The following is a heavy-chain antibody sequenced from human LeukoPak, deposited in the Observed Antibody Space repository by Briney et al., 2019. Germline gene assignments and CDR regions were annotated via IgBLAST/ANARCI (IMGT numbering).Heavy chain of an antibody. Sequence: EPSETLSLTCTVSGGSITSYYWGWIRQPPGKGLEWIGSIYYSGSTYYNPSLKSRVTISVDTSKNQFSLKLSSVTAADTAVYYCATLAQLGYCSGGSCYRRGAFDYWGQGTLVTVSS. CDR1: GGSITSYY. CDR2: IYYSGST. V-gene: IGHV4-39*01. D-gene: IGHD2-15*01. J-gene: IGHJ4*02. CDR3: ATLAQLGYCSGGSCYRRGAFDY.